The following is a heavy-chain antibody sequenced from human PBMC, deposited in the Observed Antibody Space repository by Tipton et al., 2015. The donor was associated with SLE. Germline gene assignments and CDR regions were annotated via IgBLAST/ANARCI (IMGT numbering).Heavy chain of an antibody. CDR1: GGSFSGYY. V-gene: IGHV4-34*01. CDR3: AISPEAVAGDAAFDI. D-gene: IGHD6-19*01. Sequence: TLSLTCAVYGGSFSGYYWSWIRQPPGKGLEWIGEINHSGSTNYSPSLKSRVTISVDTSKNQFSLKLSSVTAADTAVYYCAISPEAVAGDAAFDIWGQGTMVTVSS. J-gene: IGHJ3*02. CDR2: INHSGST.